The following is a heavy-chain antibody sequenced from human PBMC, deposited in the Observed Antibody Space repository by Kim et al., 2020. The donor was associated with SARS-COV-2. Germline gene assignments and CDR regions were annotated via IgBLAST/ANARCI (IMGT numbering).Heavy chain of an antibody. Sequence: ASVKVSCKASGYTFTSYYMHWVRQAPGQGLEWMGIINPSGGSTSYAQKFQGRVTMTRDTSTSTVYMELSSLRSEDTAVYYCAYIPELEPEDIWGQGTMVTVSS. CDR1: GYTFTSYY. J-gene: IGHJ3*02. D-gene: IGHD1-1*01. V-gene: IGHV1-46*01. CDR3: AYIPELEPEDI. CDR2: INPSGGST.